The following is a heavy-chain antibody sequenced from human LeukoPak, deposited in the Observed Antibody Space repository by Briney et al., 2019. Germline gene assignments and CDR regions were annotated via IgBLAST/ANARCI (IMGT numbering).Heavy chain of an antibody. CDR2: ISGSGGGT. Sequence: PGGSLRLSCAASGFTFSSYAMSWVRQAPGKGLEWVSAISGSGGGTYYADSVKGRFTISRDNSKNTLYLQMNSLRAEDTAVYYCAKFLGRQWLVHFDYWGQGTLVTVSS. D-gene: IGHD6-19*01. V-gene: IGHV3-23*01. CDR1: GFTFSSYA. CDR3: AKFLGRQWLVHFDY. J-gene: IGHJ4*02.